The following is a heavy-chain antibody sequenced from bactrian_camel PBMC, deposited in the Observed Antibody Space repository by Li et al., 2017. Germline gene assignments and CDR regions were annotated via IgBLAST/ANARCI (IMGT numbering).Heavy chain of an antibody. Sequence: HVQLVESGGGSVQAGGSLRLSCAAAGVTYVNYCLGWFRQPPGKGREVVATIDSDGSTYYADSVKGRFTISQENAENTMYLQMNSLKPEDTAVYYCAALSIPSLWCGGQGTQVTVS. J-gene: IGHJ4*01. CDR2: IDSDGST. CDR1: GVTYVNYC. D-gene: IGHD7*01. V-gene: IGHV3S55*01. CDR3: AALSIPSLWC.